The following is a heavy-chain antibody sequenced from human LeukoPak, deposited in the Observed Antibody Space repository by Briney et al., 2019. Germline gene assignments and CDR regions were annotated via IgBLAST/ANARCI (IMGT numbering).Heavy chain of an antibody. Sequence: GESLKISCKGSGYSFTSYWISWVHQMPGKGLEWMGRIDPSDSYTNYSPSFQGHVTISADKSISTAYLQWSSLKASDTAMYYCARTRYSSTWYLDDYWGQGTLVTVSS. CDR3: ARTRYSSTWYLDDY. D-gene: IGHD6-13*01. V-gene: IGHV5-10-1*01. J-gene: IGHJ4*02. CDR2: IDPSDSYT. CDR1: GYSFTSYW.